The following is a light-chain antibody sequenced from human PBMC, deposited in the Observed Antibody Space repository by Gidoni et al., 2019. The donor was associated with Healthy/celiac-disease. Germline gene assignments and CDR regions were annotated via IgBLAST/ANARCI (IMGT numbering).Light chain of an antibody. J-gene: IGLJ2*01. V-gene: IGLV2-11*01. CDR1: SSDVGGYNY. Sequence: QSALTQPRPASGSPGQSVTISCTGTSSDVGGYNYVSSYQHRPGKAPKLMIYRFSKRPSGVPDRFSGSRTGNTASLTISELQAEDEADYCCYSNAGTVVFGGGTKLTVL. CDR2: RFS. CDR3: YSNAGTVV.